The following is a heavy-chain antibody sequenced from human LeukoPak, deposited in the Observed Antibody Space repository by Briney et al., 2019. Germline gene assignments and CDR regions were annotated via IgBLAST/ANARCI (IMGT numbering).Heavy chain of an antibody. J-gene: IGHJ5*02. Sequence: ASVKVSCKASGYTFTSYYMHWVRQAPGQGLEWMGGIIPIFGTANYAQRFQGRVTITADESTSTAYMELGSLRSEDTAVYYCARAPTRTTIFGVVIIGWFDPWGQGTLVTVSS. CDR1: GYTFTSYY. CDR3: ARAPTRTTIFGVVIIGWFDP. CDR2: IIPIFGTA. V-gene: IGHV1-69*13. D-gene: IGHD3-3*01.